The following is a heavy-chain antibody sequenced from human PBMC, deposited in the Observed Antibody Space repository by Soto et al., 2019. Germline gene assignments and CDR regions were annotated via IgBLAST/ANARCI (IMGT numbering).Heavy chain of an antibody. CDR2: ISAYNGNT. D-gene: IGHD1-26*01. CDR3: ARGVSVVRSAATARTPRYYFDY. Sequence: QVQLVQSGAEVKKPGASVKVSCKASGYTFTSYGISWVRQAPGQGLEWMGWISAYNGNTNYAQKIQGRVTMTTDTSASTACMERRWLRSDDTAVYYCARGVSVVRSAATARTPRYYFDYWGKGTLVTVSS. CDR1: GYTFTSYG. J-gene: IGHJ4*02. V-gene: IGHV1-18*01.